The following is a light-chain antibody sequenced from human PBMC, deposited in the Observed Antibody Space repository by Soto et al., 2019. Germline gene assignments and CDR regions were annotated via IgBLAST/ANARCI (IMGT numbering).Light chain of an antibody. CDR3: QTWDTGTVV. CDR1: SGYSSYA. V-gene: IGLV4-69*01. Sequence: QPVLTQSPSASASLGASVKLTCTLSSGYSSYAIAWHQQQPEKGPRYLMKLNSDGSHSKGDGIPDRLSGSSSGAERYLTISSLQSEDEADYYCQTWDTGTVVFGGGTKLTVL. CDR2: LNSDGSH. J-gene: IGLJ2*01.